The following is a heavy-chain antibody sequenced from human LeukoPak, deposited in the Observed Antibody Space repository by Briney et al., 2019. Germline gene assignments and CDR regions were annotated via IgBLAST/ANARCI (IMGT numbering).Heavy chain of an antibody. CDR2: INPSGGST. V-gene: IGHV1-46*01. D-gene: IGHD2-2*02. CDR1: GYTSTSYY. CDR3: ARDRKIGVVVPAAIRGLDP. Sequence: GASVKVSCKASGYTSTSYYMHWVRQAPGQGLEWMGIINPSGGSTSYAQKFQGRVTMTRDTSTSTVYMELSSLRSEDTAVYYCARDRKIGVVVPAAIRGLDPWGQGTLVTVSS. J-gene: IGHJ5*02.